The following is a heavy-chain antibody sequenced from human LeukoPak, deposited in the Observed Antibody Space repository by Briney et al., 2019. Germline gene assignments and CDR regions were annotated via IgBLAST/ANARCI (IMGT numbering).Heavy chain of an antibody. CDR3: ARERGGSYDY. CDR1: GGSISSYY. CDR2: IYYSGST. D-gene: IGHD1-26*01. Sequence: SETLSLTCTVSGGSISSYYWSWIRQPPGKGLEWIGYIYYSGSTNYNPSLKSRVTISVDTSKNQFSLKLSSVTAADTAVYYCARERGGSYDYWGQGTLVTVSS. J-gene: IGHJ4*02. V-gene: IGHV4-59*12.